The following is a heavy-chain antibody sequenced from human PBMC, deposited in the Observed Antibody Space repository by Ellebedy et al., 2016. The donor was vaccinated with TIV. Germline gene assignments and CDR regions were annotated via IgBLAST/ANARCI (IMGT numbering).Heavy chain of an antibody. Sequence: AASVKVSCKASGGTFSSYAISWVRQAPGQGLEWMGRIITILGIANYAQKFQGRVTITADKSTSTAYMELSSLRSEDTAVDYCASVGIAAAGTAVDYWGQGTLVTVSS. CDR2: IITILGIA. J-gene: IGHJ4*02. CDR1: GGTFSSYA. D-gene: IGHD6-13*01. V-gene: IGHV1-69*04. CDR3: ASVGIAAAGTAVDY.